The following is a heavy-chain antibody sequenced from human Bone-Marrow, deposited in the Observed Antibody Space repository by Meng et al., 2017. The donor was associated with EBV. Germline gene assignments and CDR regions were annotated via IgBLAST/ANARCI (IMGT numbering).Heavy chain of an antibody. Sequence: QVRRVSVGAEVKKPWSSVKVPCKASGGTFSSYASSWVRQAPGQGLEWMGGIIPIFGTANYAQKFQGRVTITADKSTSTAYMELSSLRSEDTAVYYCARDGSVEMASIWGQGTLVTVSS. V-gene: IGHV1-69*06. D-gene: IGHD5-24*01. J-gene: IGHJ4*02. CDR3: ARDGSVEMASI. CDR1: GGTFSSYA. CDR2: IIPIFGTA.